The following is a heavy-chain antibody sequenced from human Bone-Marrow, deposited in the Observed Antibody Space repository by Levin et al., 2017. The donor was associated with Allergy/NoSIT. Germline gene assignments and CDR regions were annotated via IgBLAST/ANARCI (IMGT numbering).Heavy chain of an antibody. V-gene: IGHV1-69*06. CDR1: GGTFSSYA. CDR2: IIPIFGTA. CDR3: ARGRTGIVVVPAAIHYYYMDV. J-gene: IGHJ6*03. Sequence: KISCKASGGTFSSYAISWVRQAPGQGLEWMGGIIPIFGTANYAQKFQGRVTITADKSTSTAYMELSSLRSEDTAVYYCARGRTGIVVVPAAIHYYYMDVWGKGTTVTVSS. D-gene: IGHD2-2*01.